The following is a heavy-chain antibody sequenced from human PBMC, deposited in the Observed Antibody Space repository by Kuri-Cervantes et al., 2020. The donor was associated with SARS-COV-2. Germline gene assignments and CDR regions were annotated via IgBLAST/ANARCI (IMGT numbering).Heavy chain of an antibody. V-gene: IGHV3-48*01. J-gene: IGHJ4*02. CDR1: GFTFDDYA. CDR2: ISSSSSTI. Sequence: GGSLRLSCAASGFTFDDYAMHWVRQAPGKGLEWVSYISSSSSTIYYADSVKGRFTISRDNAKNSLYLQMNSLRAEDTAVYYCARDCGGDCSQYLFDYWGQGTLVTVSS. CDR3: ARDCGGDCSQYLFDY. D-gene: IGHD2-21*01.